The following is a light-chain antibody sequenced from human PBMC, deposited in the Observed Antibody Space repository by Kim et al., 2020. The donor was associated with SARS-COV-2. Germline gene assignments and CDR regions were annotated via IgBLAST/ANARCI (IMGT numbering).Light chain of an antibody. CDR1: QSIGKW. V-gene: IGKV1-5*01. CDR2: DAS. CDR3: QQYDSDSAFT. J-gene: IGKJ4*01. Sequence: DIQMTQSPSTLSASVGDRVTITCRASQSIGKWLAWYQQKPGKAPNLLIYDASSLQSGVPSRFSGSGSGTEFTLTISNLQPDDFATYCCQQYDSDSAFTFGGGTKVDIK.